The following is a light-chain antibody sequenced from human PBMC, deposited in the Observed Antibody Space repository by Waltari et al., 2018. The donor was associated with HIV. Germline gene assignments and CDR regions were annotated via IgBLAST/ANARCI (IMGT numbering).Light chain of an antibody. Sequence: QSVLTQPPSVSAAPGQTVTISCSGISSNIGNNYVSWYQQFPGTAPKLLIYDNNKRPSGIPDRFAGSKSGTSATLAITGLQTGDEADYYCGTWDSSLSAGGVFGTGTKVTVL. CDR3: GTWDSSLSAGGV. CDR1: SSNIGNNY. CDR2: DNN. J-gene: IGLJ1*01. V-gene: IGLV1-51*01.